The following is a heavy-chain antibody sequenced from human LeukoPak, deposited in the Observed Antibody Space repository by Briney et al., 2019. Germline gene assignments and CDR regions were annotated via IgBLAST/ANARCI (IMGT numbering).Heavy chain of an antibody. CDR2: IIPTSGYT. V-gene: IGHV1-2*02. CDR3: AREGGGTSIRDFDS. J-gene: IGHJ4*02. D-gene: IGHD1-14*01. Sequence: VASVKVSCKASGYTLTDYYMHWVRQAPGQGLEWMGFIIPTSGYTLYAQKFQGRVTVTLDTSINTAYMEMSMLTSDDTAVYFCAREGGGTSIRDFDSWGQGTLVTVSS. CDR1: GYTLTDYY.